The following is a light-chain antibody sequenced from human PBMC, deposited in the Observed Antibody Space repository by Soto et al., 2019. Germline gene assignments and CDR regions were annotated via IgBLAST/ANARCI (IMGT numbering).Light chain of an antibody. V-gene: IGKV3-15*01. CDR2: GAS. CDR1: QSVSSN. Sequence: EIVMTQSPATLSVSPGERATLSCRASQSVSSNLAWYQQKPGQAPRLLIYGASTRATGIPARFSGSGSGTEFTLPISSLQSEDFAVYYCQQYNNWPWTFGQGTKV. J-gene: IGKJ1*01. CDR3: QQYNNWPWT.